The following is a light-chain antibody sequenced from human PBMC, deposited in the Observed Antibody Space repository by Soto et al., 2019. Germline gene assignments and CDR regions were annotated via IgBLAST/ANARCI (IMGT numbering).Light chain of an antibody. J-gene: IGKJ5*01. Sequence: DIQMSQSPSSLSASVGDRVTITCRAAESISRHLNWYQQKPGRAPDLPIYAASTLQNGVPSRFTGSGSGTEFTLTITGLQLEDFATYYCQQDYSTLATFGQGTRLENK. CDR1: ESISRH. CDR3: QQDYSTLAT. CDR2: AAS. V-gene: IGKV1-39*01.